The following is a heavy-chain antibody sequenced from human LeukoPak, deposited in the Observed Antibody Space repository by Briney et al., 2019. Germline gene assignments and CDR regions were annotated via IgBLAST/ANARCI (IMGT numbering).Heavy chain of an antibody. CDR2: INHSGST. D-gene: IGHD6-13*01. V-gene: IGHV4-34*01. J-gene: IGHJ5*02. CDR1: GGSFSGYY. CDR3: ARGKGIAAAGRWFDP. Sequence: PSETLSPTCAVYGGSFSGYYWSWIRQPPGKGLEWIGEINHSGSTNYNPSLKSRVTISVDTSKNQFSLKLSSVTAADTAVYYCARGKGIAAAGRWFDPWGQGTLVTVSS.